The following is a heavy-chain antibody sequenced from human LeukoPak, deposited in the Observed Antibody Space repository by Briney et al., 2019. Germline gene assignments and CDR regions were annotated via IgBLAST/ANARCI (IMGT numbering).Heavy chain of an antibody. D-gene: IGHD3/OR15-3a*01. J-gene: IGHJ4*02. Sequence: GGSLRLSCAASGFTFSTYAMNWVRQAPGKGLEWVSLISGSGGNSYYADSVKGRFTISRDNSKNTLYLQMNSLRAEDTAVYYRAKRGRSSDYWGQGTLVTVSS. CDR3: AKRGRSSDY. CDR1: GFTFSTYA. CDR2: ISGSGGNS. V-gene: IGHV3-23*01.